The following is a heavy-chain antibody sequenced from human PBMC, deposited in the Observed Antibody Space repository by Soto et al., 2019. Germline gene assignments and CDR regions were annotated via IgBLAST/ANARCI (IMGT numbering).Heavy chain of an antibody. CDR2: ISSSSSYT. D-gene: IGHD3-10*01. Sequence: GGSLRLSCAASGFTFSDYYMSWIRQAPGRGLEWVSYISSSSSYTNYADSVKGRFTISRDNAKNSLYLQMNSLRAEDTAVYYCAIAEIAGGCTYGLWGQGTLVTVSS. V-gene: IGHV3-11*06. CDR3: AIAEIAGGCTYGL. J-gene: IGHJ4*02. CDR1: GFTFSDYY.